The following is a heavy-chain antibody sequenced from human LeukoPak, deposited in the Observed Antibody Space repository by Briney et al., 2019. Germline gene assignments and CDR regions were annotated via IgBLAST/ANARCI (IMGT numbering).Heavy chain of an antibody. Sequence: SETLSLTCTVSDGSISSYYWSWIRQPAGKGLEWIGRIYTSGSTNYNPSLKSRVTMSVDTSKNQFSLKLSSVTAADTAVYYCARDGEGGSSSWYGNYYYYYMDVWGKGTTVTISS. J-gene: IGHJ6*03. D-gene: IGHD6-13*01. V-gene: IGHV4-4*07. CDR1: DGSISSYY. CDR2: IYTSGST. CDR3: ARDGEGGSSSWYGNYYYYYMDV.